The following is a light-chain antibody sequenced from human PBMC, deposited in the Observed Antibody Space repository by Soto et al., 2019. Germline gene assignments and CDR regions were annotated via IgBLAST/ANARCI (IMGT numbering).Light chain of an antibody. Sequence: EIVLTQSPGTLSLSPGERATLSCRASQSVGSQLAWYQQKPGQAPRLIIYEASNRATGIPARFSGSWSGTDFTITISRLAPEDFAVYYCQQRSCWHLSFGGWNPVEIK. J-gene: IGKJ4*01. CDR1: QSVGSQ. CDR3: QQRSCWHLS. V-gene: IGKV3-11*01. CDR2: EAS.